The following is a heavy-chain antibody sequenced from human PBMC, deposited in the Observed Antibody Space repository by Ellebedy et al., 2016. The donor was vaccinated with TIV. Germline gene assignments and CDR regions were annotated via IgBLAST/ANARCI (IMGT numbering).Heavy chain of an antibody. CDR3: AITSRGYSIW. CDR2: IRFDGSNK. V-gene: IGHV3-30*02. Sequence: GESLKISCAASGYTFTSYWMHWVRQAPGRGLEWVAFIRFDGSNKYYADSVQGRFTISRDNSKNMLYLQMNSLRAEDTAVYYCAITSRGYSIWWGQGTLVVVSS. CDR1: GYTFTSYW. D-gene: IGHD5-12*01. J-gene: IGHJ4*02.